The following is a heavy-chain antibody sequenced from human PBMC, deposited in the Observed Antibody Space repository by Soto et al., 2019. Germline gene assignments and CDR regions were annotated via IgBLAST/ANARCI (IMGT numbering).Heavy chain of an antibody. Sequence: GESLKISGNGSGDIFTHYWVGWVRQMPGKGLEWMWILYPGDSDSRYSPSFLVQVTISVDKSISTAYLQWSSLRASDTSMYYCARHSQLSGYYFDFWGQGTLVTVSS. J-gene: IGHJ4*02. V-gene: IGHV5-51*01. CDR2: LYPGDSDS. CDR1: GDIFTHYW. CDR3: ARHSQLSGYYFDF. D-gene: IGHD3-9*01.